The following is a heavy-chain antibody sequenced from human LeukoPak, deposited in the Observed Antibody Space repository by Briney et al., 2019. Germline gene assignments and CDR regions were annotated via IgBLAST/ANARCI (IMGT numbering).Heavy chain of an antibody. V-gene: IGHV4-59*11. J-gene: IGHJ4*02. CDR1: GGSISPLY. D-gene: IGHD3-10*01. Sequence: SETLSLTCTVSGGSISPLYWSWIRQPPGKGLEFVGYIYYSGTTNYNPSLKSRVTLSVDTSKNQFSLKLSSVTAADTAVYYCARGGVAAKYYFDSWGQGTLVTVSS. CDR2: IYYSGTT. CDR3: ARGGVAAKYYFDS.